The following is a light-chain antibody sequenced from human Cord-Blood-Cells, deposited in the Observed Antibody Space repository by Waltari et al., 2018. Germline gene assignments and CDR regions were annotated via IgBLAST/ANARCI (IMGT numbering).Light chain of an antibody. Sequence: QSVLTQPPSASGTPGQRDTISCSGSSSNIGSNYVYWYQQLPGTAPKLLIYSNNPRPSGVPDRFAGSKSGTSASLAISGLRSEDEADYYCAAWDDSLSGYVFGTGTKVTVL. CDR2: SNN. CDR3: AAWDDSLSGYV. J-gene: IGLJ1*01. V-gene: IGLV1-47*02. CDR1: SSNIGSNY.